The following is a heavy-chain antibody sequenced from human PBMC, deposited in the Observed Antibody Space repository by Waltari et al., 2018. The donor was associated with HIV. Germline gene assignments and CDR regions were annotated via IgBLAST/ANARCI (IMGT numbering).Heavy chain of an antibody. CDR3: AKDTTAFYDILTGYYRTYYYGMDV. V-gene: IGHV3-30*02. CDR2: IRYDGSNK. J-gene: IGHJ6*02. CDR1: GFTFSSYG. D-gene: IGHD3-9*01. Sequence: QVQLVESGGGVVQPGGSLRLSCAASGFTFSSYGIHWVRQAPGQGLEWVAFIRYDGSNKYYADSVKGRFTISRENSKNTLYLQMNSLRGEDTAVYYCAKDTTAFYDILTGYYRTYYYGMDVWGQGTTVTVSS.